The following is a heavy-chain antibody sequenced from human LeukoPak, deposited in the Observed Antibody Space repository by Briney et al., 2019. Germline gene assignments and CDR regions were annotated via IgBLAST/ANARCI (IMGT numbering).Heavy chain of an antibody. CDR2: VSSSGST. CDR1: GGSITSYY. J-gene: IGHJ4*02. CDR3: ARDLFWSGLDY. D-gene: IGHD3-3*01. V-gene: IGHV4-59*12. Sequence: SETLSLTCTVSGGSITSYYWSWIRQPPGKGLEWIGCVSSSGSTNYNPSLKSRVTMSVDTSKNQFSLKLSSVTAADTAVYYCARDLFWSGLDYWGQGTLVTVSS.